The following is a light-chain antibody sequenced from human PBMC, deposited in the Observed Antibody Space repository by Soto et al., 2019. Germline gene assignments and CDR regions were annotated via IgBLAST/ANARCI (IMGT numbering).Light chain of an antibody. CDR1: QSIGSN. CDR3: QQYNNWPPWT. CDR2: AAS. V-gene: IGKV3-15*01. Sequence: EIVMTQSPATLSVSLGERATLSCRASQSIGSNLAWYQQKPGQAPRLLIYAASIRATDFPARFSGSGSGTEFTLTISGLQSDDFAVYFCQQYNNWPPWTFGHGTKVHIK. J-gene: IGKJ1*01.